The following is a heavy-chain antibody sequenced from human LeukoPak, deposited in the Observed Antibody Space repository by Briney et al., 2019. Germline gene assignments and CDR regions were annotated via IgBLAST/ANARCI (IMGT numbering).Heavy chain of an antibody. CDR1: GYTFTGYY. J-gene: IGHJ3*02. Sequence: ASVKVSCKASGYTFTGYYIHWVRHAPGQGLEWMGWINPNSGGTNYAQKFQGRVTMTRDTSISTAYMELSRLRSDDTAVYYCARDRDSGSYGGAFDIWGQGTMVTVSS. CDR3: ARDRDSGSYGGAFDI. D-gene: IGHD1-26*01. V-gene: IGHV1-2*02. CDR2: INPNSGGT.